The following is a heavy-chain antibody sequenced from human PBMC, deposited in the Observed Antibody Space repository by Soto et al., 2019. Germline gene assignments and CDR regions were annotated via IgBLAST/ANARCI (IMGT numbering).Heavy chain of an antibody. J-gene: IGHJ6*02. CDR1: GFTFENYA. Sequence: PGGSLRLSCVASGFTFENYAMSWVRQAPGKGLEWVSAISGGGGTTYYSDSVKGRFTISRDNSKNTVYLQMNDLRVEDAAEYFCAKDSWAIFGVPAGEYYAMDVWGQGTTVTVSS. CDR3: AKDSWAIFGVPAGEYYAMDV. CDR2: ISGGGGTT. D-gene: IGHD3-3*01. V-gene: IGHV3-23*01.